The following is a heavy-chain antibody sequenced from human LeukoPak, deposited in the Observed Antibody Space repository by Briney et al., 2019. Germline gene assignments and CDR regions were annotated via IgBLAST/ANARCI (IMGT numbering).Heavy chain of an antibody. CDR3: ARKPITMVRGGIRFDP. CDR1: GGTFSSYA. J-gene: IGHJ5*02. D-gene: IGHD3-10*01. CDR2: MNPNSGNT. V-gene: IGHV1-8*02. Sequence: GASVKVSCKASGGTFSSYAISWVRQAPGQGLEWMGWMNPNSGNTGYAQKFQGRVTMTRNTSISTAYMELSSLRSEDTAVYYCARKPITMVRGGIRFDPWGQGTLVTVSS.